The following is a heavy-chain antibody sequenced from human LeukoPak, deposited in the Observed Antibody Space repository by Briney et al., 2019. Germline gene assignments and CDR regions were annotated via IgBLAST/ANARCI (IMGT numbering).Heavy chain of an antibody. V-gene: IGHV4-4*07. D-gene: IGHD6-13*01. CDR1: GGSISSYY. CDR3: ARVAVDSSSLDP. CDR2: IYTSGST. Sequence: SETLSLTCTVSGGSISSYYWSWIRQPAGKGLEWIGRIYTSGSTNYNPSLKSRVSMSVDTSKNQFSLKLSSVTAADTAVYYCARVAVDSSSLDPWGQGTLVTVSS. J-gene: IGHJ5*02.